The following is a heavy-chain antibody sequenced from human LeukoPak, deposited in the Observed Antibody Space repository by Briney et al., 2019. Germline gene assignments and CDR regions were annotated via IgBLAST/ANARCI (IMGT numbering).Heavy chain of an antibody. V-gene: IGHV1-8*03. CDR3: ARAPSSSWYLEEPGWFDP. D-gene: IGHD6-13*01. CDR2: MNPNSGNT. CDR1: GGTFSTHA. Sequence: GASVKVSCKASGGTFSTHAISWVRQAPGQGLEWMGWMNPNSGNTGYAQKFQGRVTITRNTSISTAYMELSSLRSEDTAVYYCARAPSSSWYLEEPGWFDPWGQGTLVTVSS. J-gene: IGHJ5*02.